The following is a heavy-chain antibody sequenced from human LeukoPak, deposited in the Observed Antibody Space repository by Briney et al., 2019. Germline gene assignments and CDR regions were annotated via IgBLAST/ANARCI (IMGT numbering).Heavy chain of an antibody. CDR2: ISGSGGST. Sequence: GGSLRLSCAASGFTFSSYAMSWVRQAPGKGLEWVSAISGSGGSTYYADSVKGRFTISGDNSKNTLYLQMNSLRAEDTAVYYCARGPSGYSSSPAFDYWGQGTLVTVSS. D-gene: IGHD6-13*01. J-gene: IGHJ4*02. CDR3: ARGPSGYSSSPAFDY. V-gene: IGHV3-23*01. CDR1: GFTFSSYA.